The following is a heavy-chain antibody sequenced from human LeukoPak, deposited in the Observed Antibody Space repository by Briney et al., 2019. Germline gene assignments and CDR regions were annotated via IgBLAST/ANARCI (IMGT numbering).Heavy chain of an antibody. Sequence: SVKVSCKASGGTFSSYAISWVRQAPGQGLEWMGRIIPIFGTANCAQKFQGRVTITTDESTSTAYMELSSLRSEDTAVYYCTGYEPYDAFDIWGQGTMVTVSS. J-gene: IGHJ3*02. V-gene: IGHV1-69*05. CDR2: IIPIFGTA. CDR3: TGYEPYDAFDI. D-gene: IGHD1-14*01. CDR1: GGTFSSYA.